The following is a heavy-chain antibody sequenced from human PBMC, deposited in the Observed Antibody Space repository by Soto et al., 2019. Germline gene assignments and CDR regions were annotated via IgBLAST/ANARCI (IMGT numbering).Heavy chain of an antibody. V-gene: IGHV1-18*01. CDR3: ARSLTMVRGVPADFDY. J-gene: IGHJ4*02. D-gene: IGHD3-10*01. Sequence: ASVKVSCKASGYTFTSYGISWVRQAPGQGLEWMGWINAGNGNTKYSQKFQGRVTITTDTSASTAYMELSSLRSEDTAVYYCARSLTMVRGVPADFDYWGQGTLVTVSS. CDR2: INAGNGNT. CDR1: GYTFTSYG.